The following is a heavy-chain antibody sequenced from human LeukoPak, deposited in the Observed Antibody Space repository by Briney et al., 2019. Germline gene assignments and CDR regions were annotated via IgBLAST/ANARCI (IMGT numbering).Heavy chain of an antibody. D-gene: IGHD3-10*01. CDR3: ARAYYYGSGSLVDWFDP. CDR2: IYYSGGT. Sequence: PSETLSLTCTVSGGSISSYYWSWLRQPPGKGLEWIGYIYYSGGTNYNPSLKSRVTISVDTSKNQFSLKLSSVTAADTAVYYCARAYYYGSGSLVDWFDPWGQGTLVTVSS. V-gene: IGHV4-59*01. CDR1: GGSISSYY. J-gene: IGHJ5*02.